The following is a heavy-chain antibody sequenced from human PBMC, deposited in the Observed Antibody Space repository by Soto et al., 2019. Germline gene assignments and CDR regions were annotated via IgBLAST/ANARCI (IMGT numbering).Heavy chain of an antibody. J-gene: IGHJ1*01. Sequence: PGESLQSSCKGSGYSFTSYWISWVRQMPGKCLEWMGRIDPSDSYTNYSPSFQGHVTISADKSISTAYLQWSSLKASDTAMYYCAINPKYYYDSSGSQPHWGQGTLVTVSS. CDR1: GYSFTSYW. V-gene: IGHV5-10-1*01. CDR2: IDPSDSYT. CDR3: AINPKYYYDSSGSQPH. D-gene: IGHD3-22*01.